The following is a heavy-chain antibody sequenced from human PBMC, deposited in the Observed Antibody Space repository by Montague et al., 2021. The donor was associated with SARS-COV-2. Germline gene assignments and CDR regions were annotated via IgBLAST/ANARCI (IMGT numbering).Heavy chain of an antibody. CDR1: GFTFSGHW. Sequence: SLRLSCAASGFTFSGHWMHWVRQAPGQGLVWVSRINGDGDMTFSADSVEGRFTISRDNAKNSVYLHLNSLRVEDTAVYHCTKDFDSGFGSWGQGTMVTVSS. D-gene: IGHD3-16*01. V-gene: IGHV3-74*01. CDR2: INGDGDMT. J-gene: IGHJ5*02. CDR3: TKDFDSGFGS.